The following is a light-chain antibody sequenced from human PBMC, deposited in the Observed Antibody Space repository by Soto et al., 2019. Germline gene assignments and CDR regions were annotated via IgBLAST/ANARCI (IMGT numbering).Light chain of an antibody. CDR2: DAS. Sequence: ELVLTQSPGTLSLSPGDRGTLSCRASQSVSNYLAWYQQKPGQAPRLLIYDASNRATGIPTRISGSGSGTECTLTISSLQSEDFSVYYCQQYNSWPLTFGGGTKVDIK. V-gene: IGKV3D-15*01. CDR1: QSVSNY. CDR3: QQYNSWPLT. J-gene: IGKJ4*01.